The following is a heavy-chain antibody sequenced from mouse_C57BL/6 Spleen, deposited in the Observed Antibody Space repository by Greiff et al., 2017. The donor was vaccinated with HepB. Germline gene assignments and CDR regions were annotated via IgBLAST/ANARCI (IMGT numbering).Heavy chain of an antibody. J-gene: IGHJ3*01. Sequence: EVQLQESGTVLARPGASVKMSCKTSGYTFTSYWMHWVNQRPGQGLEWIGAIYPGNSDTSYNQKFKGKAKLTAVTSASTAYMELSSLTNEDSAVYYCTPFTYDYDAWFAYWGQGTLVTVSA. CDR1: GYTFTSYW. D-gene: IGHD2-4*01. CDR2: IYPGNSDT. CDR3: TPFTYDYDAWFAY. V-gene: IGHV1-5*01.